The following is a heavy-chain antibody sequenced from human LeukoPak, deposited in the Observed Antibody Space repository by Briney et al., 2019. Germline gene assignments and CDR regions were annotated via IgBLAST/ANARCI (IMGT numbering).Heavy chain of an antibody. CDR2: IKQGGSEK. D-gene: IGHD6-13*01. V-gene: IGHV3-7*01. CDR1: GFTFSSYW. J-gene: IGHJ4*02. Sequence: GGSLRLSCAASGFTFSSYWMSWVRQAPGKGLEWVANIKQGGSEKYYADSVKGRFTISRDNSKNTLYLQMNSLRAEDTAVYYCARYYGSWSADYWGQGTLVTVSS. CDR3: ARYYGSWSADY.